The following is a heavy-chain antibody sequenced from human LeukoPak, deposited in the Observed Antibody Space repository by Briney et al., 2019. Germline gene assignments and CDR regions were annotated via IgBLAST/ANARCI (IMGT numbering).Heavy chain of an antibody. J-gene: IGHJ5*02. Sequence: SETLSLTCTVSGGSISSYYWSWIRQPPGKGLEWIGEINHSGSTNYNPSLKGRVTISVDTSKNQFSLKLSSVTAADTAVYYCARDHSLGGYCSGGSCYPKYNWFDPWGQGTLVTVSS. D-gene: IGHD2-15*01. CDR1: GGSISSYY. CDR2: INHSGST. V-gene: IGHV4-34*01. CDR3: ARDHSLGGYCSGGSCYPKYNWFDP.